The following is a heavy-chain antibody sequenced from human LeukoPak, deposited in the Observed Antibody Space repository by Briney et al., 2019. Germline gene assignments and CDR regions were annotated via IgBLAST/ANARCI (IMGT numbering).Heavy chain of an antibody. CDR2: IYTSGST. V-gene: IGHV4-61*02. CDR3: ARSSSSLPWYFDY. J-gene: IGHJ4*02. Sequence: SETLSLTCTVSGGSISSGSYYWSWIRQPAGKGLEWIGRIYTSGSTNYNPSLKSRVTISVDTSKNQFSLKPSSVTAADTAVYYCARSSSSLPWYFDYWGQGTLVTVSS. CDR1: GGSISSGSYY. D-gene: IGHD6-6*01.